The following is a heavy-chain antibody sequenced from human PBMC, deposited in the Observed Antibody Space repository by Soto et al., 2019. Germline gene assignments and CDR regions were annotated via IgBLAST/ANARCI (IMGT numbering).Heavy chain of an antibody. V-gene: IGHV3-23*01. CDR1: GFPFSSYT. Sequence: GGSLRLSCAASGFPFSSYTMTWVRQVPGKGLEWVSGITGGGRRTYYADSVMGRFAISRDNSKNTLDLQMNSLRAEDTAVYYCAKDRDGAARDWYFDLWGRGTLVTVSS. CDR2: ITGGGRRT. CDR3: AKDRDGAARDWYFDL. J-gene: IGHJ2*01. D-gene: IGHD6-25*01.